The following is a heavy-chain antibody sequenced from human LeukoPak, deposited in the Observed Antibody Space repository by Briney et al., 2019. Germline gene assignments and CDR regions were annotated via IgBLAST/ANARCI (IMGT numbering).Heavy chain of an antibody. Sequence: GGSLRLSCAASGFTFSSYAMHWVRQAPGKGLEWVAVISYDGSNKYYADSVKGRFTISRDNSKNTLYLQMNSLGAEDTAVYYCARDSDVDTARGAFDIWGQGTMVTVSS. CDR1: GFTFSSYA. D-gene: IGHD5-18*01. CDR2: ISYDGSNK. J-gene: IGHJ3*02. CDR3: ARDSDVDTARGAFDI. V-gene: IGHV3-30-3*01.